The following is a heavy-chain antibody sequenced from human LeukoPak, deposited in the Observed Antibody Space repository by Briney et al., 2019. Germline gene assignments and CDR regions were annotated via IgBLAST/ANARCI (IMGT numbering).Heavy chain of an antibody. J-gene: IGHJ5*02. CDR2: IYYSGST. CDR3: AREGLGYGDYGFDP. Sequence: KPSETLSLTCTVSGGSISSYYWSWIRQPPGKGLEWIGYIYYSGSTNYKPSLKSRVTISVVTSKNQFSLKLSSVTAADTAVYYCAREGLGYGDYGFDPWGQGTLVTVSS. D-gene: IGHD4-17*01. CDR1: GGSISSYY. V-gene: IGHV4-59*01.